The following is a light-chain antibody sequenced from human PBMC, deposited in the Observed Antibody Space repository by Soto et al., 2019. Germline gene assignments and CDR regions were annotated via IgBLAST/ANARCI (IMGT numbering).Light chain of an antibody. CDR1: SSNIGGNV. J-gene: IGLJ2*01. V-gene: IGLV1-44*01. Sequence: QSALTQPPSASGTPGQRVTISCSGSSSNIGGNVVNWYQQLPGTAPKLLIFGNDQRPSGVPDRFSGSKSGTSASLAISGLQSEDEADYYCAAWDDSLNGLVVFGGGTKVTVL. CDR2: GND. CDR3: AAWDDSLNGLVV.